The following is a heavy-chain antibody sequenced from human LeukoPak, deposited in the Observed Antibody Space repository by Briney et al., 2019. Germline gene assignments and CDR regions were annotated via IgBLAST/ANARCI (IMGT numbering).Heavy chain of an antibody. D-gene: IGHD3-22*01. CDR2: IKSKTDGGRT. CDR3: NTDQRKSVYDSSGYCYRYYYGMDV. J-gene: IGHJ6*02. CDR1: GFTFSNAW. Sequence: PGGSLRLSCAASGFTFSNAWMNWVRQAPGKGLEWVGRIKSKTDGGRTDYAAPVKGRFTISRDDSKNTLYLQMNSLKTEDTAVYYCNTDQRKSVYDSSGYCYRYYYGMDVWGQGTTVTVSS. V-gene: IGHV3-15*07.